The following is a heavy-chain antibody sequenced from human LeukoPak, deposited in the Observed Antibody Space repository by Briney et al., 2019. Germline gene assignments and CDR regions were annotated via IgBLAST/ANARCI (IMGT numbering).Heavy chain of an antibody. D-gene: IGHD6-13*01. Sequence: PGGSLRLSCVASGFTLKNAWMTWVRQAPGKGLEWVANIKPDGTQNYYVDSVKGRFTISRDNAKNSLYLQMNSLRADETAVYYCARLRPYSSSWYAYYGMDVWGQGTTVTVSS. J-gene: IGHJ6*02. V-gene: IGHV3-7*04. CDR3: ARLRPYSSSWYAYYGMDV. CDR1: GFTLKNAW. CDR2: IKPDGTQN.